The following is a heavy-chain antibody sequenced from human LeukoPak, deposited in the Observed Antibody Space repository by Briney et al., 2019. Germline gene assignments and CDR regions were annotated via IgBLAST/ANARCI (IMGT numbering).Heavy chain of an antibody. CDR3: AKDRRAGSYDY. CDR2: ISGSGGNT. D-gene: IGHD3-10*01. J-gene: IGHJ4*02. Sequence: GGSLRLSCAASGFTFRTYAMHWVRQAPGKGLEWVSAISGSGGNTYYADSVKGRFTISRDNSKNTLYLQMNSLRAEDTAVYYCAKDRRAGSYDYWGQGTLVTVSS. V-gene: IGHV3-23*01. CDR1: GFTFRTYA.